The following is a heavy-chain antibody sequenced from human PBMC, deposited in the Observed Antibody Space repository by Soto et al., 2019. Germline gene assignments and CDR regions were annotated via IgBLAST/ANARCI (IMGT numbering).Heavy chain of an antibody. CDR1: GGSISSGDYY. Sequence: SETLSLTCTVPGGSISSGDYYWSWIRQPPGKGLEWIGYIYYTGSTYYNPSLKSRLTISVDTSKNQFSLKLTSVTAADTAVYFCARYPKGPFDFWGQGLLVTVSS. V-gene: IGHV4-30-4*01. CDR3: ARYPKGPFDF. CDR2: IYYTGST. J-gene: IGHJ4*02.